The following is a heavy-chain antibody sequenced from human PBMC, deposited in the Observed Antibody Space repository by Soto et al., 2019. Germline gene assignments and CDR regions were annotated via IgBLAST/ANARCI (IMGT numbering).Heavy chain of an antibody. V-gene: IGHV1-69*02. CDR3: AGAPTTGSAFDI. CDR1: GGTFNRYI. CDR2: FIPMVGIA. J-gene: IGHJ3*02. Sequence: QVQLVQSGAEVKKPGSSVKVSCKGSGGTFNRYIISWVRQAPGQGLEWMGRFIPMVGIANSAQKFQGRVTITADKSTGTAYMELRNLRSEDTAVYYCAGAPTTGSAFDIWGQGTMVTVSS. D-gene: IGHD1-1*01.